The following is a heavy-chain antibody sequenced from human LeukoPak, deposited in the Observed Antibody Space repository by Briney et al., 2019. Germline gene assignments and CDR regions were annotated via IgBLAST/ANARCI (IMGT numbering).Heavy chain of an antibody. CDR1: GFTVSDKY. CDR3: AKSERLTMIGGWAPTFDS. J-gene: IGHJ4*02. CDR2: LYCDGST. D-gene: IGHD3-22*01. V-gene: IGHV3-66*01. Sequence: GGSLRLSCAASGFTVSDKYMSWVRQAPGKGLEWVSILYCDGSTYYADSVEGRFTISRDNSKNTLFFQMNSLRVEDTAVYYCAKSERLTMIGGWAPTFDSWGQGTLVTDSS.